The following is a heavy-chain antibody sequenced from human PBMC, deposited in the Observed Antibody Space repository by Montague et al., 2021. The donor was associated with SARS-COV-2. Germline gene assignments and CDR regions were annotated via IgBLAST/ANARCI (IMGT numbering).Heavy chain of an antibody. J-gene: IGHJ4*02. Sequence: SETLSLTCAVYGGSFSGYYWSWIRQPPGKGLEWIGEINHSGSTNYNPSLKSRVTISVDTSKNQFPLKLSSVTAADTAVYYCARGLLEHLDYWGQGTLVTVSS. CDR2: INHSGST. V-gene: IGHV4-34*01. CDR3: ARGLLEHLDY. D-gene: IGHD1/OR15-1a*01. CDR1: GGSFSGYY.